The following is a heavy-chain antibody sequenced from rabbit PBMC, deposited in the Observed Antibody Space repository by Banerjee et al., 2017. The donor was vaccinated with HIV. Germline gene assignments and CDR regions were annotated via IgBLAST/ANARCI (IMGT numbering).Heavy chain of an antibody. CDR3: LRRWHSTDL. CDR1: GFSFSNTYV. J-gene: IGHJ4*01. D-gene: IGHD7-1*01. Sequence: QEQLEESGGDLVKPEGSLTLTCTASGFSFSNTYVMCWVRQAPGKGLEWIACINTSSGATWYASWVNGRFTISRSTSLNTVDLKMTSLTAADTATYFCLRRWHSTDLWGPGTLVTVS. CDR2: INTSSGAT. V-gene: IGHV1S43*01.